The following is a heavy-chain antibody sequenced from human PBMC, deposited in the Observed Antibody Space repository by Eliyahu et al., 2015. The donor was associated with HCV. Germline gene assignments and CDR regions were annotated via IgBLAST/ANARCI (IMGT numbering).Heavy chain of an antibody. D-gene: IGHD2/OR15-2a*01. CDR1: GFTLTGNY. Sequence: QVQLVQSGAEVKKPGASAKVSCKASGFTLTGNYMHWVRQAPGQGLEWMGWINPDSGATEYVEKFQGRGTMTRDTSINTAYMELTRLRSDDTAVYYCGRHSNSWHAIDNWGQGTLVTVSS. CDR3: GRHSNSWHAIDN. V-gene: IGHV1-2*02. J-gene: IGHJ4*02. CDR2: INPDSGAT.